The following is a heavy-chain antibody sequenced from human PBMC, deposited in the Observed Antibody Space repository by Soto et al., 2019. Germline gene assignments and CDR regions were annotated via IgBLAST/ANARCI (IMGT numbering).Heavy chain of an antibody. CDR2: IIPMLTVT. D-gene: IGHD2-2*01. CDR3: SIGSWSAETFDV. CDR1: GGTFSTYT. Sequence: QVHLEQSGAEVKKPGSSVKVSCKAAGGTFSTYTLIWVRQAPGQGLEWMGRIIPMLTVTNSAQKFQGRVNPTANKATSTAFMELTSLTSDDTAVYYCSIGSWSAETFDVWGQGTMVTASS. J-gene: IGHJ3*01. V-gene: IGHV1-69*02.